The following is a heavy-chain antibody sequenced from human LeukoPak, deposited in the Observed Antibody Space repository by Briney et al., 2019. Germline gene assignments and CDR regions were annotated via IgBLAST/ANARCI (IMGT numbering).Heavy chain of an antibody. CDR2: FDPEDGET. D-gene: IGHD6-13*01. Sequence: ASVKVSCKVSGYTLTELSMHWVRQAPGKGLEWMGGFDPEDGETIYAQKFQGRVTMTEDTSTDTAYMELSSLRSEDTAVYYCARGARPKGYSSSWVFDYWGQGTLVTVSS. V-gene: IGHV1-24*01. CDR3: ARGARPKGYSSSWVFDY. J-gene: IGHJ4*02. CDR1: GYTLTELS.